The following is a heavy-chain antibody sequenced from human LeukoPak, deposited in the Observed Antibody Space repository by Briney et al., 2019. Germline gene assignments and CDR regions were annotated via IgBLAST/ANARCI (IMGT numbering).Heavy chain of an antibody. CDR2: ISGSGGST. CDR3: AKGRYSSGWDPFDY. D-gene: IGHD6-19*01. CDR1: GFTVSTDY. J-gene: IGHJ4*02. Sequence: GGSLRLSCAASGFTVSTDYMSGVGRAQGKGLGGFPAISGSGGSTYYADSVKGRFTFSRDNSKSTLYLQMNSLRAEDTAVYYCAKGRYSSGWDPFDYWGQGTLVTVSS. V-gene: IGHV3-23*01.